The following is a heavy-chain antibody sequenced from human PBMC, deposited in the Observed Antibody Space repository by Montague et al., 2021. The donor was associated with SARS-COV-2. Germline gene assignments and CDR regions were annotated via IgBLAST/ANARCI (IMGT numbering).Heavy chain of an antibody. D-gene: IGHD6-13*01. V-gene: IGHV4-39*01. J-gene: IGHJ5*02. CDR1: GGSISSTTYR. CDR3: ARHYASSLDA. Sequence: SETLSLTCTVSGGSISSTTYRWGWIRQPPGKGLEWIGFISYSGTTFYNPSLKSRISMSVDTPQSQFSLNLTSVIAADTAVYYCARHYASSLDAWGQGILVAVSS. CDR2: ISYSGTT.